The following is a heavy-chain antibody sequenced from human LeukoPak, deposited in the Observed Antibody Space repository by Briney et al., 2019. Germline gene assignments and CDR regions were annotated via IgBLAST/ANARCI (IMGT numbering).Heavy chain of an antibody. Sequence: PGGSLRLSCAASGFTFRSYSMNWVHQAPGKGLEWVSSITSSSSYINYADSVKGRFTISRDNAKNSLYLQMSSLRAEDTAVYYCAKELGGGSGYFEFDYWGQGTLVTVSS. CDR3: AKELGGGSGYFEFDY. J-gene: IGHJ4*02. CDR1: GFTFRSYS. D-gene: IGHD3-22*01. V-gene: IGHV3-21*04. CDR2: ITSSSSYI.